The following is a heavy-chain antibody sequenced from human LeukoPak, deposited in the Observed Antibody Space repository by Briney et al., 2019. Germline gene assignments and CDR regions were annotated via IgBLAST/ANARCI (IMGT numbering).Heavy chain of an antibody. J-gene: IGHJ4*02. Sequence: SVKVSCKASGGTFSSYAISWVRQAPGQGLEWMGGIIPIFGTANYAQKFQGRVTITTDESTSTAYMELSSLRSEDTAVYYCARERGPKIVVVPAAIRGYFDYWGQGTPVTVSS. CDR3: ARERGPKIVVVPAAIRGYFDY. CDR2: IIPIFGTA. V-gene: IGHV1-69*05. CDR1: GGTFSSYA. D-gene: IGHD2-2*02.